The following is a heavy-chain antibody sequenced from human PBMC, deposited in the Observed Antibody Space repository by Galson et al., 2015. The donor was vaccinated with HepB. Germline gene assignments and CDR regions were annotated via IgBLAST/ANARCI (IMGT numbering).Heavy chain of an antibody. CDR2: ISYDGSNK. J-gene: IGHJ5*02. Sequence: SLRLSCAASGFTFSSYAMHWVRQAPGKGLEWVAVISYDGSNKYYADSVKGRFTISRDNSKNTLYLQMNSLRAEDTAVYYCARDGHVCLSGKGNWFDPWGHGTLVTVSS. CDR3: ARDGHVCLSGKGNWFDP. CDR1: GFTFSSYA. D-gene: IGHD3-3*01. V-gene: IGHV3-30-3*01.